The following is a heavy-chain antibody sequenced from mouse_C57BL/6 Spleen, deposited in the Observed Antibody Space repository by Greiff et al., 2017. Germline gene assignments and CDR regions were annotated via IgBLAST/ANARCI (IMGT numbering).Heavy chain of an antibody. CDR1: GYSFTSYY. V-gene: IGHV1-66*01. D-gene: IGHD1-2*01. CDR2: IYPGSGNT. Sequence: QVQLKQSGPELVKPGASVKISCKASGYSFTSYYIHWVKQRPGQGLEWIGWIYPGSGNTKYNEKFKGKATLTADTPSSTAYMQLSRLTSEASAVYCCARDGAGFAMDDWGQGTSVTVSS. J-gene: IGHJ4*01. CDR3: ARDGAGFAMDD.